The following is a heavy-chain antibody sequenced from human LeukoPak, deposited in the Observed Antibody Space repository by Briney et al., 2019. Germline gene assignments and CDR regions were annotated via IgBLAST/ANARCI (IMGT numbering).Heavy chain of an antibody. CDR1: GFTFSSYW. Sequence: GGSLRLSCAASGFTFSSYWMSWVRQAPGKGLEWVANIKQDGSEKYYVDSVKGRFTISRDNAKNTLYLQMNSLRAEDTAVYYCARSWFYYGSGYDYWGQGILVTVSS. J-gene: IGHJ4*02. V-gene: IGHV3-7*01. CDR2: IKQDGSEK. D-gene: IGHD3-10*01. CDR3: ARSWFYYGSGYDY.